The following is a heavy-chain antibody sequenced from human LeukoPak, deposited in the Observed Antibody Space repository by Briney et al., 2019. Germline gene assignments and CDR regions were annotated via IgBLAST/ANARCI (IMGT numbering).Heavy chain of an antibody. CDR3: ARLPFTYYYGSGTNQDAFDI. V-gene: IGHV4-34*01. CDR2: TNHSGST. CDR1: GGSFSGYY. D-gene: IGHD3-10*01. J-gene: IGHJ3*02. Sequence: SGTLSLTCAVYGGSFSGYYWSWIRQPPGKGLEWIGETNHSGSTNYNPSLKSRVTISVDTSKNQSSLKLSSVTAADTAVYYCARLPFTYYYGSGTNQDAFDIWGQGTMVTVSS.